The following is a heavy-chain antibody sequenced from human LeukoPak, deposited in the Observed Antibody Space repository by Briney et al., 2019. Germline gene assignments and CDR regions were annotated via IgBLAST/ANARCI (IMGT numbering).Heavy chain of an antibody. Sequence: ASVKVSCKASGYTFTSYYMHWVRQAPGQGLEWMGIINPSGGSTSYAQKFQERVTITRDMSTSTAYMELSSLRSEDTAVYYCAAEGSGSYYNEDAFDIWGQGTMVTVSS. D-gene: IGHD3-10*01. J-gene: IGHJ3*02. CDR2: INPSGGST. V-gene: IGHV1-46*01. CDR3: AAEGSGSYYNEDAFDI. CDR1: GYTFTSYY.